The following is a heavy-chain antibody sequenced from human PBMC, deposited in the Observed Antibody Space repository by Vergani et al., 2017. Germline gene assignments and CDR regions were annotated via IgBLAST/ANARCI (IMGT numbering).Heavy chain of an antibody. CDR1: GSSISSGDHC. D-gene: IGHD6-25*01. CDR3: ARVDTQVPATSHFYYMDV. V-gene: IGHV4-31*03. J-gene: IGHJ6*03. Sequence: QVHLQESGPGVVKPSDTLSLTCTVSGSSISSGDHCWTWIRQRPGKGLEWIGYIFYSGTTYDNPSLRSRLTISVDTSQNQFSLKLRSVTAVDTAVYYCARVDTQVPATSHFYYMDVWGKGTTVVVSS. CDR2: IFYSGTT.